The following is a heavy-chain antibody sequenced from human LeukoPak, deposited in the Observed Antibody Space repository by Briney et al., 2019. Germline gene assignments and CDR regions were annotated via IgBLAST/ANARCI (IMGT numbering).Heavy chain of an antibody. D-gene: IGHD5-18*01. CDR3: ATRRGYSYGYSLYYFDY. V-gene: IGHV4-34*01. CDR2: INHSGST. J-gene: IGHJ4*02. CDR1: GESFSGYY. Sequence: SETLSLTCAVYGESFSGYYWSWIRQPPGKGLEWIGEINHSGSTNYNPSLKSRVTISVDTSKNQFSLKLSSVTAADTAVYYCATRRGYSYGYSLYYFDYWGQGTLVTVSS.